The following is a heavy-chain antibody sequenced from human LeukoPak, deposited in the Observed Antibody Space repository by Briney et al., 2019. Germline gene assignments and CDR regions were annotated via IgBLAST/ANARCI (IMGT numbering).Heavy chain of an antibody. Sequence: SETLSLTCIVSGNSITSDFWSWIRQSPGKGLEWIGYINYSGRSEYDPSLKSRVTISVDTSKNQFSLKLSSVTAADTAVYYCARGPQLPSVVVPARGFDPWGQGTLVTVSS. V-gene: IGHV4-59*12. J-gene: IGHJ5*02. CDR2: INYSGRS. CDR1: GNSITSDF. CDR3: ARGPQLPSVVVPARGFDP. D-gene: IGHD2-2*01.